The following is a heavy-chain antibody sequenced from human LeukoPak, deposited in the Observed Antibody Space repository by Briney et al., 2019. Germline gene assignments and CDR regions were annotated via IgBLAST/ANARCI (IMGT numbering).Heavy chain of an antibody. D-gene: IGHD3-3*01. J-gene: IGHJ4*02. CDR3: ARGSTYYDFWSGYYTGIYRYYFDY. Sequence: PSETLSLTCAVYGGSFSGYYWSWIRQPPGKGLEWIGEINHSGSTNYNLSLKSRVTISVDTSKNQFSLKLSSVTAADTAVYYCARGSTYYDFWSGYYTGIYRYYFDYWGQGTLVTVSS. V-gene: IGHV4-34*01. CDR2: INHSGST. CDR1: GGSFSGYY.